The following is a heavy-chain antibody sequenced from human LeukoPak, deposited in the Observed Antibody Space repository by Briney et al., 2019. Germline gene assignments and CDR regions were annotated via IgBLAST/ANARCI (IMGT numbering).Heavy chain of an antibody. CDR1: GFTFSSYA. Sequence: GRSPRLSCAASGFTFSSYAMHWVRQAPGKGLEWVAVISYDGSNKYYADSVKGRFTISRDNSKNTLYLQMNSLRAEDTAVYYCARETYYYGSGSYPAFRGYYGNWFDPWGQGTLVTVSS. CDR2: ISYDGSNK. V-gene: IGHV3-30-3*01. CDR3: ARETYYYGSGSYPAFRGYYGNWFDP. J-gene: IGHJ5*02. D-gene: IGHD3-10*01.